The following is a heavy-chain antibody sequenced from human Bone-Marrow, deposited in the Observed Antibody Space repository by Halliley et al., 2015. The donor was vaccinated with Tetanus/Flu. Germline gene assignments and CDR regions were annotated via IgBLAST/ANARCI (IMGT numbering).Heavy chain of an antibody. J-gene: IGHJ3*02. CDR2: ISSNSKYI. D-gene: IGHD2-15*01. CDR1: GFTLSDYS. V-gene: IGHV3-21*01. Sequence: SLRLSCATSGFTLSDYSMNWVRQAPGKGPEWVSSISSNSKYIYYGDSVKARFTVSRDNAKNSLDLQMNNLRAEDTALYYCARGQSGGYQRKDAFDSWGQGTMVTVSS. CDR3: ARGQSGGYQRKDAFDS.